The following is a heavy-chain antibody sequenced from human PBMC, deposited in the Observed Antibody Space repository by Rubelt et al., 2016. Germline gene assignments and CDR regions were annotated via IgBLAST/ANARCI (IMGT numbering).Heavy chain of an antibody. CDR2: INHSGST. Sequence: QVQLQQWGAGLLKPSETLSLTCAVYGGSFSGYYWSWIRQPPGKGLEWIGEINHSGSTNYKQSLKSRVTISVDTSNNQFALKLSSVTAADTAVYYCASRGRYYGSGSYPPRTGIVDYWGQGTLVTVSS. D-gene: IGHD3-10*01. CDR1: GGSFSGYY. V-gene: IGHV4-34*01. CDR3: ASRGRYYGSGSYPPRTGIVDY. J-gene: IGHJ4*02.